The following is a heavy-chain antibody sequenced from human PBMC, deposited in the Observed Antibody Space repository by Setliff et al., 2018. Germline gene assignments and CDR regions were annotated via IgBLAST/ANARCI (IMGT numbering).Heavy chain of an antibody. Sequence: SETLSLTCTVSGGSIGSHSWSWIRQPPGKGLEWIAYVYYTGTTIYNPSIKSRVTISTDTSKNQFSLKLNSVTAADTAVYYCAREVQGFDPWGQGTLVTVSS. CDR2: VYYTGTT. V-gene: IGHV4-59*11. J-gene: IGHJ5*02. CDR3: AREVQGFDP. CDR1: GGSIGSHS.